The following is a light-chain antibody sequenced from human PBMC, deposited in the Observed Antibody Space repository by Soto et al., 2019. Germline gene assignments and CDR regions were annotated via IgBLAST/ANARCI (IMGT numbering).Light chain of an antibody. CDR2: DAS. Sequence: EIVLTQSPATLSLSPGERATLSCRASQSVSSYLAWYQQKPGQAPRLLIYDASNRATGIPARFSGSGSGTDFTLTISSLEPEDFAVYYCQQRSNWPVTFGQGTLPE. CDR1: QSVSSY. V-gene: IGKV3-11*01. J-gene: IGKJ5*01. CDR3: QQRSNWPVT.